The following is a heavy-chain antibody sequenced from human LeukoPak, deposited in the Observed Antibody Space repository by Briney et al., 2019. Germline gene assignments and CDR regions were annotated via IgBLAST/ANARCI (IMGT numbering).Heavy chain of an antibody. V-gene: IGHV4-4*07. CDR1: ADSITNYY. D-gene: IGHD3-10*01. Sequence: SETLSLTCSVSADSITNYYWNWIRQPAGKGLEWIGRIYISGITNYNPSLKSRVTISVDTSKNQLSLKVTSVTAADTAVYYCARVNGSGSYPYYFDYWGQGTLVTVSS. J-gene: IGHJ4*02. CDR2: IYISGIT. CDR3: ARVNGSGSYPYYFDY.